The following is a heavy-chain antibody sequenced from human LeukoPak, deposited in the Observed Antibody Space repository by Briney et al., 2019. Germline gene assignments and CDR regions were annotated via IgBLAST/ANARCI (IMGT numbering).Heavy chain of an antibody. CDR2: ISGSGGST. CDR3: AKDITMVRGIEYFQH. V-gene: IGHV3-23*01. D-gene: IGHD3-10*01. Sequence: TGGSLRLSCAASGFTFSSYAMSWVGQAPGKGLEWVSAISGSGGSTYYADSVKGRFTISRDNSKNTLFLQMNSLRAEDTALYYCAKDITMVRGIEYFQHWGQGTLITVSS. CDR1: GFTFSSYA. J-gene: IGHJ1*01.